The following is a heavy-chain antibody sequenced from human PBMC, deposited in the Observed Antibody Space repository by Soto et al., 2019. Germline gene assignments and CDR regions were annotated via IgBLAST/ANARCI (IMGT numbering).Heavy chain of an antibody. J-gene: IGHJ4*02. Sequence: QVQLQQWGAGLLKPSETLSLTCAVYGGSFSGYYWSWFRQPPGKGLEWIGEINHSGSTNYNPSLKSRVTISVDTPKNQLSLKLSAVTAADTAVYYCASQRGSSSCVDYWGQGTLVTVSS. D-gene: IGHD6-6*01. V-gene: IGHV4-34*01. CDR3: ASQRGSSSCVDY. CDR1: GGSFSGYY. CDR2: INHSGST.